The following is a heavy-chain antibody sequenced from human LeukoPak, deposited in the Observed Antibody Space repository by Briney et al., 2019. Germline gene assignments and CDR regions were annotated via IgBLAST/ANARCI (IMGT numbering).Heavy chain of an antibody. CDR1: GFTFGRSA. CDR3: VKGRMSEDGLDF. CDR2: ISSSGNT. D-gene: IGHD5-24*01. V-gene: IGHV3-23*01. J-gene: IGHJ4*02. Sequence: GGSLRLSCEASGFTFGRSAMTWVRQTPGKGLEWFSSISSSGNTYYADSVKGRFTISRDNSKNLVNLQMNSLRAEDTAIYYCVKGRMSEDGLDFWGQGSLVTVSS.